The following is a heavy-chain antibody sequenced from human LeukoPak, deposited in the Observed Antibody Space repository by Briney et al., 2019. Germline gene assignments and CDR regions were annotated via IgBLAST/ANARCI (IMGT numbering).Heavy chain of an antibody. V-gene: IGHV4-4*07. CDR1: GGSISGYY. CDR3: ARGIDRGTKDAFDI. CDR2: IYSSGST. J-gene: IGHJ3*02. Sequence: SETLSLTCSVSGGSISGYYWSWVRQSAGKGLEWIGRIYSSGSTNHNPSLKSRVTISVDTSKNQFSLKLSSVTAADTAVYYCARGIDRGTKDAFDIWGQGTMVTASS. D-gene: IGHD1-26*01.